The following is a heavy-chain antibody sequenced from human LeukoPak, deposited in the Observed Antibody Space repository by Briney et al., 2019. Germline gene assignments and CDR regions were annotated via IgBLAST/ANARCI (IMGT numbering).Heavy chain of an antibody. D-gene: IGHD3-22*01. J-gene: IGHJ3*02. CDR3: AEGRSGWDAFDI. V-gene: IGHV4-59*01. Sequence: ASETLSLTCIVSGGSISSYYWSWIRQPPGKGLEWIGYIYYSGSTNYNPSLKSRVTISVDTSKNQFSLKLSSVTAADTAVYYCAEGRSGWDAFDIWGQGTMVTVSS. CDR1: GGSISSYY. CDR2: IYYSGST.